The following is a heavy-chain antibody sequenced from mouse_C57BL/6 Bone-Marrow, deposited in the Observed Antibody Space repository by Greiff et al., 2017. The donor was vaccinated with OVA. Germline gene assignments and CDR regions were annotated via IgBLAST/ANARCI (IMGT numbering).Heavy chain of an antibody. D-gene: IGHD4-1*02. V-gene: IGHV1-80*01. J-gene: IGHJ3*01. CDR1: GYAFSSYW. CDR3: AREKSPTGTGFAY. CDR2: IYPGDGDT. Sequence: QVHVKQSGAELVKPGASVKISCKASGYAFSSYWMNWVKQRPGKGLEWIGKIYPGDGDTNYNGKFKGKATLTAVKSYSTAYMQLSSLTSEDSAVYSCAREKSPTGTGFAYWCQGTLVTVSA.